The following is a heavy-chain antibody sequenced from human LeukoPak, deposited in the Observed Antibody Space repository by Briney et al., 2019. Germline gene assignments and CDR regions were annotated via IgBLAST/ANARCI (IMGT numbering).Heavy chain of an antibody. CDR1: GFSFYDYG. D-gene: IGHD5-18*01. CDR3: AKDPWAMAENYYYYMDV. Sequence: PGGSLRLSCVASGFSFYDYGMHWVRQAPGKGLEWVAVISYDGSKKYYSDSLKGRLTISRDNSKNTMYLQMDSLRREDTAVYYCAKDPWAMAENYYYYMDVWGKGTTVIVSS. CDR2: ISYDGSKK. V-gene: IGHV3-30*18. J-gene: IGHJ6*03.